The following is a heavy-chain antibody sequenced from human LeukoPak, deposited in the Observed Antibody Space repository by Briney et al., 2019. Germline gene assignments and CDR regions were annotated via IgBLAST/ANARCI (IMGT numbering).Heavy chain of an antibody. J-gene: IGHJ4*02. CDR2: ISPSGGST. CDR3: ARDGPRIAALGEDFDY. CDR1: GYTFTSYY. Sequence: AAVKVFCMPSGYTFTSYYMHWVRQAPGQGLEWMGLISPSGGSTTYARKLQARVTMTRDTSTSTVYMELSSLRSENTAVYYCARDGPRIAALGEDFDYWGQGTLVTVSS. D-gene: IGHD6-6*01. V-gene: IGHV1-46*01.